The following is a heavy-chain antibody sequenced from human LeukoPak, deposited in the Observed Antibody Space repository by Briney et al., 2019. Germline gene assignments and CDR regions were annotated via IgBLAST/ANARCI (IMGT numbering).Heavy chain of an antibody. D-gene: IGHD3-3*02. CDR3: ARERISAADLYYYYYYMDV. CDR1: GYTFTSYD. Sequence: ASVKVSCKASGYTFTSYDINWVRQATGQGLGWMGWMNPNSGNTGYAQKFQGRVTMTRNTSISTAYMELSSLRSEDTAVYYCARERISAADLYYYYYYMDVWGKGTTVTVSS. V-gene: IGHV1-8*01. J-gene: IGHJ6*03. CDR2: MNPNSGNT.